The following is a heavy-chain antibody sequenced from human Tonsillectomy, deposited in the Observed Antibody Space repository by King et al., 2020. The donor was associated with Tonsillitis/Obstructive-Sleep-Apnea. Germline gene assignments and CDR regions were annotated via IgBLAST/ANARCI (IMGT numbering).Heavy chain of an antibody. CDR3: ARVTRANYRSSGYYYFDY. D-gene: IGHD3-22*01. CDR1: GLTVTDNY. Sequence: VQLVESGGGLMQPGGSLRLSCAASGLTVTDNYMSWVRQAPGKGLEWVSIIYSGGSTYYSDSVRGRFTISRDISKNTLYLQMSSLRAEATAVYYCARVTRANYRSSGYYYFDYWGQGTLVTVSS. V-gene: IGHV3-53*01. J-gene: IGHJ4*02. CDR2: IYSGGST.